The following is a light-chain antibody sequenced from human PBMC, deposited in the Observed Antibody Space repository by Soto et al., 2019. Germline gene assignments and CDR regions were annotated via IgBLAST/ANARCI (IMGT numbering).Light chain of an antibody. CDR2: KTS. CDR3: QQYNSYPWT. V-gene: IGKV1-5*03. J-gene: IGKJ1*01. Sequence: DIQLTQSPSTLSASVGERVTLTCLASQSIGYWLAWYQQKAGKAPKLLIYKTSSLESGVPSRFSGSGSGTEFTLTISSLQPDDFATYYCQQYNSYPWTFGQGTKVDIK. CDR1: QSIGYW.